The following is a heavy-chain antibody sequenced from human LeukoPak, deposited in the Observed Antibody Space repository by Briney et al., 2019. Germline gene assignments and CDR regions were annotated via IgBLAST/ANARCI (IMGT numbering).Heavy chain of an antibody. Sequence: SVKVSCKASGGTFSSYAISWVRQAPGQGLEWMGGIIPIFGTANYAQKFQGRVTITADESTSTAYMELSSLRSEDTAVYYCAREPRHYYDSSGYYWSRFDPWGQGTLVTVSS. CDR1: GGTFSSYA. J-gene: IGHJ5*02. V-gene: IGHV1-69*13. CDR3: AREPRHYYDSSGYYWSRFDP. CDR2: IIPIFGTA. D-gene: IGHD3-22*01.